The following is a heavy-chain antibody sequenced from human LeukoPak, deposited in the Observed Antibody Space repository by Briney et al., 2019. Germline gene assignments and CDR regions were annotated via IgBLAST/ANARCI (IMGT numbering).Heavy chain of an antibody. V-gene: IGHV3-15*01. CDR3: TRDRYYDFWSGYYRAFDI. CDR2: IKSKTVGGTT. Sequence: PGGSLRLSCAASGFTFSNAWMSWVRQAPGKGLEWVGRIKSKTVGGTTDYAAPVKGRFTISRDDSKNTLYLQMNSLKTEDTAVYYCTRDRYYDFWSGYYRAFDIWGQGTMVTVSS. J-gene: IGHJ3*02. CDR1: GFTFSNAW. D-gene: IGHD3-3*01.